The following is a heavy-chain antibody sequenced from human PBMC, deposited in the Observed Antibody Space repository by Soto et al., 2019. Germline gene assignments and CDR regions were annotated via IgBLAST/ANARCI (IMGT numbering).Heavy chain of an antibody. D-gene: IGHD6-13*01. CDR2: ISSSSSTI. V-gene: IGHV3-48*01. CDR1: GFTFSSYS. CDR3: AREGSSCCNWFAP. Sequence: EVQLVESGGGLVQPGGSLRLSCAASGFTFSSYSMNWVRQAPGKGLEWVSYISSSSSTIYYADSVKGRFTISRDNAKNSLYLQMNSRRADDTAVYYGAREGSSCCNWFAPWGQGTVVTVSS. J-gene: IGHJ5*02.